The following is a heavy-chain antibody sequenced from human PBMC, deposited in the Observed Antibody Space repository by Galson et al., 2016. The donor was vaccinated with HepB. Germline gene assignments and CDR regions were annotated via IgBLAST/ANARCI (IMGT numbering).Heavy chain of an antibody. CDR2: ISGDTNYI. J-gene: IGHJ5*02. Sequence: SLRLSCAASGFSFSTYSMHWVRQAPGKGLEWVSSISGDTNYIYYADSVKGRFTISRDNAKNSLYLQMNSLRAEDTAVYYCAKDPLEYSTSAGWFDPWGQGTLVTVSS. CDR3: AKDPLEYSTSAGWFDP. D-gene: IGHD6-6*01. CDR1: GFSFSTYS. V-gene: IGHV3-21*04.